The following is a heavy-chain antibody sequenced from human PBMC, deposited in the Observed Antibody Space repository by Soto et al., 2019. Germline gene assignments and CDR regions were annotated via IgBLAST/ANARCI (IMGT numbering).Heavy chain of an antibody. CDR1: GFTFSSYG. D-gene: IGHD6-13*01. V-gene: IGHV3-33*01. J-gene: IGHJ5*02. CDR3: ARSWIWQQPYSWFDP. Sequence: PGGSLRLSCAASGFTFSSYGMHWVRQAPGKGLEWVAVIWYDGSNKYYADSVKGRFTISRDNSKNTLYLQMNSLRAEDTAVYYCARSWIWQQPYSWFDPWGQGTLVTVSS. CDR2: IWYDGSNK.